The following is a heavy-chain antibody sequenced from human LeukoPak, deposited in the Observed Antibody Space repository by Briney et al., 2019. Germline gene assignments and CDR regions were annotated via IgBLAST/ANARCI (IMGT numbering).Heavy chain of an antibody. Sequence: PGGSLRLSCAASGFTFSSYGMHWVRQAPGKGLEWVAVISYDGSNKYYADSVKGRFTISRDNSKNTLYLQMNSLRAEDTAVYYCARDPNYYDSSGYYYGHLDYWGQGTLVTVSS. CDR2: ISYDGSNK. D-gene: IGHD3-22*01. CDR3: ARDPNYYDSSGYYYGHLDY. J-gene: IGHJ4*02. V-gene: IGHV3-30*03. CDR1: GFTFSSYG.